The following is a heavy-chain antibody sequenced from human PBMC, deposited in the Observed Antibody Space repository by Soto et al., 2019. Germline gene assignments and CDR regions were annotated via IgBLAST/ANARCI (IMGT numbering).Heavy chain of an antibody. CDR2: ISSSGATT. CDR1: GFRFSNNA. D-gene: IGHD1-26*01. J-gene: IGHJ4*02. Sequence: EVQLLESGGGVVQPGGSLRLSCAASGFRFSNNAMTWVRQAPGKGLQWVSTISSSGATTYYADSVKGRFTISRDNSKDTLYLLMSSLRVDDPAVYFCANSWELKHPFDDWGQGALVTVSS. CDR3: ANSWELKHPFDD. V-gene: IGHV3-23*01.